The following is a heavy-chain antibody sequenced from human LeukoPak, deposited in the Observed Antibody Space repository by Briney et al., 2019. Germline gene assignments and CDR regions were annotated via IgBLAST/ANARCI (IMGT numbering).Heavy chain of an antibody. CDR1: GFTFSSKW. Sequence: GGSLRLSCAASGFTFSSKWMHWVRQSPGKGLVWVSHINSDGSNTNYADSVKGRFTISRDNAKNTLYLQLNSLRAEDTAAYYCARGGCSSTSCLDYWGQGTLVTVSS. J-gene: IGHJ4*02. CDR3: ARGGCSSTSCLDY. V-gene: IGHV3-74*01. CDR2: INSDGSNT. D-gene: IGHD2-2*01.